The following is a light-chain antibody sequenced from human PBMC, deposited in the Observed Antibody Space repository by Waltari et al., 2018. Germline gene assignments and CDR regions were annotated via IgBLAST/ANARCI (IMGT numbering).Light chain of an antibody. V-gene: IGKV1-33*01. Sequence: DIQMTQSPSPLSASVGDRVTITCQASQDISNYLNWYQQKPGKAPKLLIYDASNLETGVPSRFSGSGSGTDFTFTISSLQPEDIATYYCQQYDISLRTTFGGGTKVEIK. CDR1: QDISNY. J-gene: IGKJ4*01. CDR3: QQYDISLRTT. CDR2: DAS.